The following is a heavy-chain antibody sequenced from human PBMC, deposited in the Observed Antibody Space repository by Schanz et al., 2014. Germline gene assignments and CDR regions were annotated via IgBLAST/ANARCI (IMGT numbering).Heavy chain of an antibody. V-gene: IGHV3-66*01. CDR1: GFTVSSNY. CDR2: TYSGGST. CDR3: AKDLISGWSGFDY. J-gene: IGHJ4*02. Sequence: EVQLVESGGGLVQPGGSLRLSCAASGFTVSSNYMSWVRQAPGKGLEWVSITYSGGSTYYADSVKGRFTISRDNSKNTLYLLMNSLRVEDTAVYYCAKDLISGWSGFDYWGQGTLVTVSS. D-gene: IGHD6-19*01.